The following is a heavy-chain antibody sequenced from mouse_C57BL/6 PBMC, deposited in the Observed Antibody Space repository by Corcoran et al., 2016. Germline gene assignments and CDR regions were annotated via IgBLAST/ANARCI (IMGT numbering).Heavy chain of an antibody. CDR1: GYSFTSYY. J-gene: IGHJ2*01. Sequence: QVQLQQSGPELVKPGASVKISCKASGYSFTSYYIHWVKQRPGQGLEWIGWIYPGSGNTKYNEKFKGKATLTADTSSSTAYMQLSSLTSEDSAVYYCASGYYGSSPPLGYWGQGTTLTVSS. CDR3: ASGYYGSSPPLGY. V-gene: IGHV1-66*01. D-gene: IGHD1-1*01. CDR2: IYPGSGNT.